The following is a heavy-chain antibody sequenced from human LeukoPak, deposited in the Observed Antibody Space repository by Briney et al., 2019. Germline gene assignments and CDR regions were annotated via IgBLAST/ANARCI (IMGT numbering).Heavy chain of an antibody. CDR2: IFPILGIA. Sequence: SVKVSCMASVGTFSSYTISWVRQAPGRGLEWMGRIFPILGIANNAQKYQGRVTITADKSTSTAYMERSSLRSEYPAVYYCARDRGWLHFDYWGQRTLVTVPS. CDR3: ARDRGWLHFDY. J-gene: IGHJ4*02. D-gene: IGHD5-24*01. CDR1: VGTFSSYT. V-gene: IGHV1-69*04.